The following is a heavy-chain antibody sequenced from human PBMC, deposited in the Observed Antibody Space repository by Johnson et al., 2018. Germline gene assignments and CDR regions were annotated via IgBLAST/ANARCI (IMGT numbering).Heavy chain of an antibody. CDR1: GFTFSSYG. Sequence: QVQLVQSGGGVVQPGRSLRLSCAASGFTFSSYGMHWVRPAPGKGLEWVAVISYDGSNKYYADSVKGRFTFSRDNSKNTLYLQMNSLRAEDTAVYYCAKASKGQWVRYYYYYMDVWGKGTTVTVSS. J-gene: IGHJ6*03. CDR2: ISYDGSNK. V-gene: IGHV3-30*18. D-gene: IGHD1-26*01. CDR3: AKASKGQWVRYYYYYMDV.